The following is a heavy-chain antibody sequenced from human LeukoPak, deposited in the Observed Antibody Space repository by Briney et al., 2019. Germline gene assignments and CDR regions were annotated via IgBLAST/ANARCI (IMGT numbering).Heavy chain of an antibody. CDR2: IYSSGST. CDR3: ARLSGSQTTPY. V-gene: IGHV4-4*07. Sequence: SETLSLTCTVSGGSISNYYWSWIRQPAGRGLEYFGRIYSSGSTDYNPSLKSRVTMSVDTSKNQFSLKLSSVTAADTAVYYCARLSGSQTTPYWGQGTLVTVSS. D-gene: IGHD1-26*01. J-gene: IGHJ4*02. CDR1: GGSISNYY.